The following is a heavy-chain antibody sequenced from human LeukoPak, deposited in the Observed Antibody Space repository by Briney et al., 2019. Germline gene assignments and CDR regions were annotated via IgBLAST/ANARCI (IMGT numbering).Heavy chain of an antibody. Sequence: GGSLRLSCAASGFPFSSYWMSWVREAPGKGLEWVANIKQDGSEKYYVDSVKGRFTISRDNAKNSLYLQMNSLRAEDTAVYYCARLVIYYYGMDVWGKGTTVTVSS. D-gene: IGHD3-9*01. J-gene: IGHJ6*04. CDR1: GFPFSSYW. CDR3: ARLVIYYYGMDV. CDR2: IKQDGSEK. V-gene: IGHV3-7*03.